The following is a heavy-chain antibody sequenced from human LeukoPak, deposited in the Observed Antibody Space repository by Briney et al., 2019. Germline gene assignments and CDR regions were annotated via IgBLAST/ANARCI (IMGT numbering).Heavy chain of an antibody. CDR1: GYTFTGYY. V-gene: IGHV1-2*02. CDR3: ARENYGDYRVKIFDY. CDR2: INPNSGGT. D-gene: IGHD4-17*01. J-gene: IGHJ4*02. Sequence: ASVKVSCKASGYTFTGYYMHWVRQAPGQGLEWMGWINPNSGGTNYAQKFQGRVTMTRDTSISTAYMELSRLRSDDTAVYYCARENYGDYRVKIFDYWNQGTLVTVSS.